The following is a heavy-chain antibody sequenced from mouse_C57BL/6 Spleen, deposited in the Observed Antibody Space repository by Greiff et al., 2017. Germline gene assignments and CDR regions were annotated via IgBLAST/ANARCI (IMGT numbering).Heavy chain of an antibody. CDR3: ARSELLRERRAMDY. CDR1: GYTFTSYG. D-gene: IGHD1-1*01. Sequence: QVQLKQSGAELARPGASVKLSCKASGYTFTSYGISWVKQRTGQGLEWIGEIYPRSGNTYYNEKFKGKATLTADKSSSTAYMELRSLTSEDSAVYFCARSELLRERRAMDYWGQGTSVTVSS. V-gene: IGHV1-81*01. CDR2: IYPRSGNT. J-gene: IGHJ4*01.